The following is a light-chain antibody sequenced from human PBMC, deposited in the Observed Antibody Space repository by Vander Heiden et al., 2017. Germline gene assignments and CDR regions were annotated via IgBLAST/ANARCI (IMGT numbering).Light chain of an antibody. Sequence: SYELNQPPPVSVSPGQTASITCSGDKLGDKYACWYQQKPGQSPVLVIYQDSKRPSGIPERFSGSNSGNTATLTISGTQAMDEADYYCQAWDSSTGVFGTGTKVTVL. CDR2: QDS. J-gene: IGLJ1*01. CDR3: QAWDSSTGV. V-gene: IGLV3-1*01. CDR1: KLGDKY.